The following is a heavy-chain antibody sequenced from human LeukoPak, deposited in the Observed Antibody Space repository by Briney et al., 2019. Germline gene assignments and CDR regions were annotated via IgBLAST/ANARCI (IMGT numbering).Heavy chain of an antibody. J-gene: IGHJ4*02. D-gene: IGHD3-10*01. Sequence: GGSLRLSCAASGFTFSSYWMSWVRQAPGKGLEWVANIMQDGSEKYYVDSVKGRFTISRGNAKNSLYLQMNSLRAEDTAVYYCARARGFLHPFDCWGQGTLVTVSS. V-gene: IGHV3-7*01. CDR2: IMQDGSEK. CDR1: GFTFSSYW. CDR3: ARARGFLHPFDC.